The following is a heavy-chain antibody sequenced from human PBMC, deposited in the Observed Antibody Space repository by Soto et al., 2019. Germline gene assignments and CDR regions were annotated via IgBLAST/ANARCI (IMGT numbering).Heavy chain of an antibody. CDR1: GVSLTTNNW. Sequence: QVQLQESGPGLVKPSETLSLTCAVSGVSLTTNNWWTWVRQAPGKGLGWVGEIYQTGNTNYNPSLNSLVIVSLGQSKNKFFLKLTSVTAADTDIYYCARGGYCSGGSCSGWFDSWGQGTLVTVSS. D-gene: IGHD2-15*01. CDR2: IYQTGNT. J-gene: IGHJ5*01. CDR3: ARGGYCSGGSCSGWFDS. V-gene: IGHV4-4*02.